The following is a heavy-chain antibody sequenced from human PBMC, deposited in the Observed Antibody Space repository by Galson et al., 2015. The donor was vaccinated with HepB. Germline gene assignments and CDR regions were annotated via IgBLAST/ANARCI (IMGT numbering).Heavy chain of an antibody. J-gene: IGHJ4*02. CDR3: ARGASSSWYYFDY. CDR2: IWYDGSNK. Sequence: SLRLSCAASGFTFSSYGMHWVRQAPGKGLEWVAVIWYDGSNKYYADSVKGRFTISRDNSKNTLYLQMNSLRAEDTAVYYCARGASSSWYYFDYWGQGTLVTVSS. V-gene: IGHV3-33*01. CDR1: GFTFSSYG. D-gene: IGHD6-13*01.